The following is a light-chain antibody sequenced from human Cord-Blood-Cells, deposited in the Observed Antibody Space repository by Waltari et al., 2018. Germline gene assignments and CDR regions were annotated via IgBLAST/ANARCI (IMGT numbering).Light chain of an antibody. Sequence: DIVMNQSPDSLAVSLSESATVNGTSTRSVLYSSNNKNYLAWYQQKPGQPPKLLIYWASTRESGVPDRFSGSGSGTDFTLTISSLQAEDVAVYYCQQYYSTPYTFGQGTKLEIK. J-gene: IGKJ2*01. CDR2: WAS. CDR1: RSVLYSSNNKNY. CDR3: QQYYSTPYT. V-gene: IGKV4-1*01.